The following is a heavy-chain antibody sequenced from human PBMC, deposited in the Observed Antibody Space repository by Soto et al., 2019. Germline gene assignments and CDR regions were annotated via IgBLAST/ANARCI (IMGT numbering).Heavy chain of an antibody. CDR2: IYPGDSDT. D-gene: IGHD6-6*01. CDR3: ARHGQYSSSSTFLYYYMDV. CDR1: GYSFTSYW. V-gene: IGHV5-51*01. Sequence: GESLKISCKGSGYSFTSYWIGWVRQMPGKGLEWMGIIYPGDSDTRYSPSFQGQVTISADKSISTAYLQWSSLKASDTAMYYCARHGQYSSSSTFLYYYMDVWGKGTTVTVSS. J-gene: IGHJ6*03.